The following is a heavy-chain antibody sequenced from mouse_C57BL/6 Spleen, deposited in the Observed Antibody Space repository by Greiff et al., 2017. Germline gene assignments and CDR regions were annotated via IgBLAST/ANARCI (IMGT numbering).Heavy chain of an antibody. V-gene: IGHV5-12*01. CDR3: ARLFMDY. CDR2: ISNGGGST. Sequence: EVKLMESGGGLVQPGGSLKLSCAASGFTFSDYYMYWVSQTPEKRLEWVAYISNGGGSTYYPDTVKGRFTISRDNAKNTLYLQMSLLKSEDTAMYYCARLFMDYWGQGTSVTVSS. J-gene: IGHJ4*01. CDR1: GFTFSDYY.